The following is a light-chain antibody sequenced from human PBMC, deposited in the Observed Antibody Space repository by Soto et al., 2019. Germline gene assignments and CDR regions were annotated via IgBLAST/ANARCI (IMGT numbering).Light chain of an antibody. CDR1: SPNIGNNY. Sequence: QSVLTQPPSVSAAPGQKVIISCSGSSPNIGNNYVSWYQQLPGTAPKLLIYENNKRPSGIPDRFSGSKSGTSATLGITGLQTGDEADYYCGTWDSSLSAYVFGTGTKVTVL. J-gene: IGLJ1*01. CDR3: GTWDSSLSAYV. CDR2: ENN. V-gene: IGLV1-51*02.